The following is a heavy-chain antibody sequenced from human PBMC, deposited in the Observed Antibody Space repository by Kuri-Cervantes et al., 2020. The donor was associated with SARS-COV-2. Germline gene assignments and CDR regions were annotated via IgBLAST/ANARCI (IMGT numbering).Heavy chain of an antibody. CDR2: IYSGGST. J-gene: IGHJ4*02. CDR1: GFTVSSNY. V-gene: IGHV3-53*01. CDR3: AKDEYCGGDCYPFYFDY. Sequence: GESLKISCAASGFTVSSNYMSWVRQAPGKGLEWVSVIYSGGSTYYADSVKGRFTIPRDNSKNTLYLQMNSLRAEDTAVYYCAKDEYCGGDCYPFYFDYWGQGTLVTVSS. D-gene: IGHD2-21*02.